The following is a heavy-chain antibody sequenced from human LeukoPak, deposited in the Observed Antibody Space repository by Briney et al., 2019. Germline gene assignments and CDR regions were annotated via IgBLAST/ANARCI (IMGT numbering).Heavy chain of an antibody. CDR2: IYHSGST. CDR1: GGSISSGGYS. V-gene: IGHV4-30-2*01. Sequence: SETLSLTCAVSGGSISSGGYSWSWIRQPPGKGLEWIGYIYHSGSTYYNPSLKSRVTISVDRSKNQFSLKLSSVTAADTAVYYCARGLPWRLQVGSFDYWGQGTLVTVSS. J-gene: IGHJ4*02. D-gene: IGHD4-11*01. CDR3: ARGLPWRLQVGSFDY.